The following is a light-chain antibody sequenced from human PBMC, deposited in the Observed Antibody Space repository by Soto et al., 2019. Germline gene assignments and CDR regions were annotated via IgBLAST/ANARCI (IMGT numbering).Light chain of an antibody. J-gene: IGKJ4*01. V-gene: IGKV1-5*01. CDR2: DAS. Sequence: DIPMTQSPSTLSASVGDRVTITCRASQTVGSWLAWYQQNPGTAPKLLIYDASTLESGVPSRFSGSGSGTQFTLTISSLQPDDFATYYCQQYDDYPLTFGGGTKVEIK. CDR1: QTVGSW. CDR3: QQYDDYPLT.